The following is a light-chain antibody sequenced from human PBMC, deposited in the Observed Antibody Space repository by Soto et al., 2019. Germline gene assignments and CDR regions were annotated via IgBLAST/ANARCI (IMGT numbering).Light chain of an antibody. CDR2: GAS. V-gene: IGKV3-15*01. Sequence: IVMTQSPATLSVSPWERATLSCRASQSVSSSLAWYQQKPGQAPRLLIYGASTRATGIPARFSGSGSGTEFTLTISSLQSEDFAVYYCQQYNNWPFTFGPGTKVDIK. CDR3: QQYNNWPFT. CDR1: QSVSSS. J-gene: IGKJ3*01.